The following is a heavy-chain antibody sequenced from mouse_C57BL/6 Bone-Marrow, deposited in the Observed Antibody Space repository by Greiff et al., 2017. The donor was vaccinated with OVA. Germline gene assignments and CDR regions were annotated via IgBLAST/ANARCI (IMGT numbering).Heavy chain of an antibody. J-gene: IGHJ4*01. CDR1: GFTFSSYG. CDR3: ARHGNWAMDY. D-gene: IGHD2-1*01. Sequence: VQLQQSGGDLVKPGGSLKLSCAASGFTFSSYGMSWVRQTPDKRLEWVATISSGGSYTYYPDSVKGRSTITRDNAKNTLYLQMSSLKSEDTAMYYCARHGNWAMDYWGQGTSVTVSS. V-gene: IGHV5-6*01. CDR2: ISSGGSYT.